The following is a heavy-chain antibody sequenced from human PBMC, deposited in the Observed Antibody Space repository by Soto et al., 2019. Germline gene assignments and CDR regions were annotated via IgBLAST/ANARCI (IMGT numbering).Heavy chain of an antibody. CDR3: ARREGGRLDY. CDR1: GYSFTTYW. J-gene: IGHJ4*02. Sequence: GESLKFSCKGSGYSFTTYWIGWVRQMPGKGLEWMGIIYPGDSDTRYSPSFQGQVTISVDKSISAAYLQWSSLKASDSAIYYCARREGGRLDYWGQGTMITVS. V-gene: IGHV5-51*01. CDR2: IYPGDSDT.